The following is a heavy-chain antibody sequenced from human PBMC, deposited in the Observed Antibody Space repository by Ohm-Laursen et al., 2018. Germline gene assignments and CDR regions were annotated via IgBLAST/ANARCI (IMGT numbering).Heavy chain of an antibody. V-gene: IGHV1-2*02. CDR1: GYTFTGYY. CDR3: ARPSDDFWSGYQSGMDV. CDR2: INPNSGGT. D-gene: IGHD3-3*01. Sequence: ASVKVSCKASGYTFTGYYMHWVRQAPGQGLEWMGWINPNSGGTNYAQKFQGRVTMTRNTSISTAYMELSSLRSEDTAVYYCARPSDDFWSGYQSGMDVWGQGTTVTVSS. J-gene: IGHJ6*02.